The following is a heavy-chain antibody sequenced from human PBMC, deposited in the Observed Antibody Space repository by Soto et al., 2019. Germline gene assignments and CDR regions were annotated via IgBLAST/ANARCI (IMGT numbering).Heavy chain of an antibody. J-gene: IGHJ4*02. CDR2: TYYSGST. CDR3: AGVQAEGYWYFDY. Sequence: SETLSLTCSVSGGSISSYYWTWIRQPPGKGLEWIGFTYYSGSTNYNPSLKSRVTISLDMSKNQFSLKLSSVTAADTAVYYCAGVQAEGYWYFDYWGQGTLVTVSS. V-gene: IGHV4-59*01. CDR1: GGSISSYY. D-gene: IGHD2-15*01.